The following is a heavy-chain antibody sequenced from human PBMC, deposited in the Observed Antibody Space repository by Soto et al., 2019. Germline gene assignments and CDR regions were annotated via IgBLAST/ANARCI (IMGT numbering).Heavy chain of an antibody. CDR2: INAGGGAT. Sequence: ASVKVSSKASRYTFPSYAIQSVRQAPGQRLEWMGWINAGGGATKYAQKFQGRVTMTRDTSIRTVYMELSSLRSDDTAVYYCARESGGATATLDYYYFYMDVWGKGTTVTVSS. CDR1: RYTFPSYA. D-gene: IGHD5-12*01. J-gene: IGHJ6*03. V-gene: IGHV1-2*02. CDR3: ARESGGATATLDYYYFYMDV.